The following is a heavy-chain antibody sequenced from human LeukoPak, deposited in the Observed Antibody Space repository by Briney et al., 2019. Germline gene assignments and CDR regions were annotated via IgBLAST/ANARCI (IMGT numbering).Heavy chain of an antibody. CDR1: GFTFSSYA. V-gene: IGHV3-64*01. CDR2: ISSNEGST. CDR3: ARDPHSSGYYYVFDY. Sequence: GGSLRLSCAASGFTFSSYAMHWVRQAPGKGLEYVSAISSNEGSTYYANSVKGRFTISRDNSKNTLYLQMGSLRAEDMAVYYCARDPHSSGYYYVFDYWGQGTLVTVSS. D-gene: IGHD3-22*01. J-gene: IGHJ4*02.